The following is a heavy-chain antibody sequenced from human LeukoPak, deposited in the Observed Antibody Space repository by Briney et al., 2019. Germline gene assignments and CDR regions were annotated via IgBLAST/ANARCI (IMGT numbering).Heavy chain of an antibody. D-gene: IGHD6-19*01. J-gene: IGHJ4*02. CDR2: IIPIFGTA. Sequence: ASVKVSCKASGGTFSSYAISWVRQAPGQGLEWMGGIIPIFGTANYAQKFQGRVTITTDESTSTAYMELSSLRSEDTAVYYCARGGSGWYPTDYWGQGTLVTVSS. CDR3: ARGGSGWYPTDY. V-gene: IGHV1-69*05. CDR1: GGTFSSYA.